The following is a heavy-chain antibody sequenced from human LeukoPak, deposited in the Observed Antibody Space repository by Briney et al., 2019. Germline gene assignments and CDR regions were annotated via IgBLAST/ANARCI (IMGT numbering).Heavy chain of an antibody. CDR3: TREDHSNYNY. CDR2: ISGSGGST. V-gene: IGHV3-23*01. J-gene: IGHJ4*02. CDR1: GFTFSSYA. Sequence: GGSLRLSCAASGFTFSSYAMSWVRQAPGKGLEWVSAISGSGGSTYYADSVKGRFTISRDNAKNSLYLQMNSLRAEDTAVNYCTREDHSNYNYWGQGTLVTVSS. D-gene: IGHD4-11*01.